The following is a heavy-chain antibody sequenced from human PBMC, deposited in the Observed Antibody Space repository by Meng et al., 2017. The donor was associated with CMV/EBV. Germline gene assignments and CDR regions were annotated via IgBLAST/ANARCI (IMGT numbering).Heavy chain of an antibody. Sequence: VKLVAEVKKPGVPVQASCKASGYTFTSYGISWVRQAPGQGLEWMGWISAYNGNTNYAQKLQGRVTMTTDTSTSTAYMELRSLRSDDTAVYYCARGGASSGYDLIDYWGQGTLVTASS. CDR3: ARGGASSGYDLIDY. CDR1: GYTFTSYG. J-gene: IGHJ4*02. D-gene: IGHD5-12*01. CDR2: ISAYNGNT. V-gene: IGHV1-18*01.